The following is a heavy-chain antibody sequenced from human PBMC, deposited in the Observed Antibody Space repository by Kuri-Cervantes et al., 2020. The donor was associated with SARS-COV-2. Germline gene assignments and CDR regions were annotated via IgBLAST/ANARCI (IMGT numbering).Heavy chain of an antibody. CDR3: ARLPSYYYYGMDV. CDR2: NYYSAST. CDR1: GGSISSSIYY. J-gene: IGHJ6*02. Sequence: ESLKISCTVSGGSISSSIYYWGWVRQPPGKGLEWIGSNYYSASTYYNPSLKSRVTISVDTSKNQFSLKLSSVTAADTAVYYCARLPSYYYYGMDVWGQGTTVTVSS. V-gene: IGHV4-39*01.